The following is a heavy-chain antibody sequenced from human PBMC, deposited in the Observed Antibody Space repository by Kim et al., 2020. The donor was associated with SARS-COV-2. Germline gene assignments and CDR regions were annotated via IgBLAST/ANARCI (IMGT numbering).Heavy chain of an antibody. V-gene: IGHV3-13*04. D-gene: IGHD6-13*01. CDR1: GFTFSSYD. J-gene: IGHJ3*02. CDR3: ARARWGEQQLVRAVDI. Sequence: GGSLRLSCAASGFTFSSYDMHWVRQATGKGLEWVSAIGTAGDTYYPDSVKGRFTISRENAKNSLYLQMNSLRAGDTAVYYCARARWGEQQLVRAVDIWGPGTMVTVSS. CDR2: IGTAGDT.